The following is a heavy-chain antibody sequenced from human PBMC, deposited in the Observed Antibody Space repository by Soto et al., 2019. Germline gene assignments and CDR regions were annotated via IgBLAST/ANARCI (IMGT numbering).Heavy chain of an antibody. CDR3: VVQQKLPWVNA. D-gene: IGHD1-1*01. CDR2: IYPGDSDA. Sequence: GESLKISCKGSGYTFSGYWSGWVRQMSGKGLEWMGIIYPGDSDARYSPSFQGQVTISADESITTAYLQWDSLKASDTAIYYCVVQQKLPWVNAWGQGTLVTVSS. V-gene: IGHV5-51*01. CDR1: GYTFSGYW. J-gene: IGHJ5*02.